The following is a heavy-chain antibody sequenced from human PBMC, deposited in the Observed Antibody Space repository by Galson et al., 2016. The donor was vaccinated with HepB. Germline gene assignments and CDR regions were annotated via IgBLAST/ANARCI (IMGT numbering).Heavy chain of an antibody. Sequence: SVKVSCKASGDTFRTYSFSWVRLAPGQGLEWMGGIIPMFGTATYARGFQGRVTITADESTTSAYMELSSLTSNDTAVYYCATTPRKRAKSGLGSYGGQYWSGMDVWGQGTTVTVSS. CDR2: IIPMFGTA. J-gene: IGHJ6*02. CDR3: ATTPRKRAKSGLGSYGGQYWSGMDV. V-gene: IGHV1-69*13. CDR1: GDTFRTYS. D-gene: IGHD2-8*02.